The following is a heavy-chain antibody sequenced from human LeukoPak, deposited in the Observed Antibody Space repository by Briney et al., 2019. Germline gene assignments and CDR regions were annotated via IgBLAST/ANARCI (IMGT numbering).Heavy chain of an antibody. CDR2: INHSGST. Sequence: SETLSLTCAAYGGSFSGYYWSWIRQPPGKGLEWIGEINHSGSTNYNPSLKSRVTISVDTSKNQFSLKLSSVTAADTAVYYCARVRQRGYSYGFDPWGQGTLVTVSS. V-gene: IGHV4-34*01. CDR3: ARVRQRGYSYGFDP. D-gene: IGHD5-18*01. J-gene: IGHJ5*02. CDR1: GGSFSGYY.